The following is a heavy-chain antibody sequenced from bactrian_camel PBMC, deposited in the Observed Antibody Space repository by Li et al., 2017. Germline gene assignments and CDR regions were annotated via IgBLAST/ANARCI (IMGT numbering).Heavy chain of an antibody. CDR3: AAAQGYGGGLRRLLTSPALFGY. CDR1: GYTVRKNC. CDR2: IYASLGST. J-gene: IGHJ6*01. V-gene: IGHV3S40*01. Sequence: VQLVESGGGSVQAGGSLRLSCAASGYTVRKNCMGWFRQAPGKEREGVAAIYASLGSTDYADSVKGRFTISHDNAKNAVYLQMDSLKPEDTAMYYCAAAQGYGGGLRRLLTSPALFGYSGQGTQVTVS. D-gene: IGHD3*01.